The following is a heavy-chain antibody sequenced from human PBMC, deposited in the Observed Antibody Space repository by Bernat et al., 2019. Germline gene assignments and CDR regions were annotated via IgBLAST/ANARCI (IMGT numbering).Heavy chain of an antibody. V-gene: IGHV4-34*01. CDR1: GGSLSGHY. Sequence: QVQLQQWGAGLLKPSETLSLTCAAYGGSLSGHYWSWARQPPGKGLEWIGEINHSGSTNYNPSLKSRVTISIDTSKNQFSPKLNSVTAADTGVYYCARGRGIVMVTSTHPRRGPNDYWGQGILVTVSS. CDR3: ARGRGIVMVTSTHPRRGPNDY. J-gene: IGHJ4*02. D-gene: IGHD2-15*01. CDR2: INHSGST.